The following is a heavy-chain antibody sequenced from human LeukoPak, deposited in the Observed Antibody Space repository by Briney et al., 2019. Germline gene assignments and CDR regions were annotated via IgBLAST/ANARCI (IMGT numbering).Heavy chain of an antibody. CDR2: VHPNDAST. CDR3: VRNSNWGFDY. J-gene: IGHJ4*02. Sequence: GESLKISCKASGYSFASYWIGWVRQMSGKGLEWMAIVHPNDASTIYSPSFQGQVTISADKSISTAYLQWSTLKASDTAIYYCVRNSNWGFDYWDRGTLLTVSS. D-gene: IGHD7-27*01. V-gene: IGHV5-51*01. CDR1: GYSFASYW.